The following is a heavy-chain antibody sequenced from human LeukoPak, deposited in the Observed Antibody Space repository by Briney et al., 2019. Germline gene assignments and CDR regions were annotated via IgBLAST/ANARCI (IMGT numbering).Heavy chain of an antibody. CDR3: TREYYDSSGYSRYFDY. CDR1: GGSLSSGGYY. CDR2: IYYSGST. Sequence: SQTLSLTCTVSGGSLSSGGYYWSWIRQHPGKGLEWIGYIYYSGSTYYNPSLKSRVTISVDTSKNQFSLKLSSVTAADTAVYYCTREYYDSSGYSRYFDYWGQGTLVTVSS. D-gene: IGHD3-22*01. J-gene: IGHJ4*02. V-gene: IGHV4-31*03.